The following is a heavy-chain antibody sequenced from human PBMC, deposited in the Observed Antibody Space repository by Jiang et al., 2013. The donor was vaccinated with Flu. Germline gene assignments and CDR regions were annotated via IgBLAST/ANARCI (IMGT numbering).Heavy chain of an antibody. J-gene: IGHJ2*01. CDR3: ARQTNSGWYGYWYFDL. Sequence: GSISSSSYVLGLDPPAPRKGLEWIGSIYYSGSTYYNPSLKSRVTISVDTSKNQFSLKLSSVTAADTAVYYCARQTNSGWYGYWYFDLWGRGTLVTVSS. CDR1: GSISSSSYV. V-gene: IGHV4-39*01. D-gene: IGHD6-19*01. CDR2: IYYSGST.